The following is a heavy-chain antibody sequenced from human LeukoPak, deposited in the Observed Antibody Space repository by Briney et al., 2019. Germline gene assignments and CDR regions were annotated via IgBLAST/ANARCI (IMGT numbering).Heavy chain of an antibody. V-gene: IGHV1-18*01. CDR1: GYTFTSYG. D-gene: IGHD3-3*01. J-gene: IGHJ3*02. CDR2: ISAYNGNT. Sequence: GASVKVSCKASGYTFTSYGISWVRQAPGQGLEWMGWISAYNGNTNYAQKFQGRVTITTDESTSTAYMELSSLRSEDTAVYYCASGTIFGVVIGAFDIWGQGTMVTVSS. CDR3: ASGTIFGVVIGAFDI.